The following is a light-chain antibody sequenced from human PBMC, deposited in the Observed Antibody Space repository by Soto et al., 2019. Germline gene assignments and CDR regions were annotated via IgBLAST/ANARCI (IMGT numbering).Light chain of an antibody. Sequence: DIQMTQSPSSLSASVGDRVTITCRASQAISNYLAWYQQKPGKIPKVLIYAASTLHSGVPSRFSGSGSGTEFTLTITNVQPEDVAPYYCRYYNSAPETFGPGTKV. J-gene: IGKJ1*01. CDR3: RYYNSAPET. V-gene: IGKV1-27*01. CDR2: AAS. CDR1: QAISNY.